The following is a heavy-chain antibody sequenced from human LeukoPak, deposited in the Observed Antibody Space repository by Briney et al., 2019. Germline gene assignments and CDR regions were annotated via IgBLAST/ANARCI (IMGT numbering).Heavy chain of an antibody. Sequence: GASVSLSCTASGYTFTVYYMHWVRQAPGQGLEWMGWINPNSGGTNYAQKFQGRVTMTRDTSIGTAYMELNRLRSDDTAGYYFARGSYDSSDFEYFHHWGQGTLVTVSS. V-gene: IGHV1-2*02. CDR1: GYTFTVYY. CDR2: INPNSGGT. CDR3: ARGSYDSSDFEYFHH. D-gene: IGHD3-22*01. J-gene: IGHJ1*01.